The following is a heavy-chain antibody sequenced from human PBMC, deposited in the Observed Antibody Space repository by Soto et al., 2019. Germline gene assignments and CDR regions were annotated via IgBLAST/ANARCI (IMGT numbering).Heavy chain of an antibody. V-gene: IGHV1-3*01. D-gene: IGHD5-12*01. CDR3: VRAISGYVT. CDR2: INAGNGNT. CDR1: GITFTTYA. Sequence: QVQLVQSGTEVKKPGASVKVSCKASGITFTTYAIHWVRQAPGQGLEWMGWINAGNGNTRYSQKFQGRVTLTRDTSASTAYMDLSSLTSEDAAIYYCVRAISGYVTWGQGTLVTVSS. J-gene: IGHJ5*02.